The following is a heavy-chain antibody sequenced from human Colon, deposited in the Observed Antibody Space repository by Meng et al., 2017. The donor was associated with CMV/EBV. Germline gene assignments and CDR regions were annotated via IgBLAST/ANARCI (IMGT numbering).Heavy chain of an antibody. CDR1: GYTFTGYY. D-gene: IGHD3-22*01. CDR2: INPNSGGT. CDR3: ATVSSGYYLYFQH. J-gene: IGHJ1*01. Sequence: GQRGQSGAWVKKPGASVKVSCKASGYTFTGYYMHWVRQAPGQGLEWMGWINPNSGGTNYAQKFQGRVTMTRDTSISTAYMELSRLRSDDTAVYYCATVSSGYYLYFQHWGQGTLVTVSS. V-gene: IGHV1-2*02.